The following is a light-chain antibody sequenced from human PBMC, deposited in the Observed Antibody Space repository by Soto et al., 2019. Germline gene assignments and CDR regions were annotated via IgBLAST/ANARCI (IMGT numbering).Light chain of an antibody. CDR3: SSFVGPYTYV. J-gene: IGLJ1*01. V-gene: IGLV2-11*01. Sequence: QSALAQPRSVSGSPGQSVTISCTGTSSDVGAYDYVSWYQHHPGKALKVTIYDVSKRPSGVPDRFSGSKSGNTASLTISGLQAEDEADYYCSSFVGPYTYVFGTGTKVTVL. CDR1: SSDVGAYDY. CDR2: DVS.